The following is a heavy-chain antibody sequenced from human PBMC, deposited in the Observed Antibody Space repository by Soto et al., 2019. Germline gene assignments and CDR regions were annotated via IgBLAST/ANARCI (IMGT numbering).Heavy chain of an antibody. J-gene: IGHJ4*02. V-gene: IGHV1-2*02. CDR2: INPNTGGT. CDR1: GYRFTDYY. CDR3: ARAGGLGFCSSTSCYTNRYFEY. D-gene: IGHD2-2*02. Sequence: ASVKVSCKASGYRFTDYYIHWVRQAPGQGPEWMGWINPNTGGTTYAQKFQGRVTMTRDMSMSTAYMELSRLRSDDTALFYCARAGGLGFCSSTSCYTNRYFEYWGQGTQVIVSS.